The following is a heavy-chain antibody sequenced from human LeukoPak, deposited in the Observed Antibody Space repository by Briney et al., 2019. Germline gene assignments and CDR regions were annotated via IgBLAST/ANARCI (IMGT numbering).Heavy chain of an antibody. J-gene: IGHJ4*02. CDR1: GFTFSSYE. Sequence: GGSLRLSCAASGFTFSSYEMNWVRQAPGKGLEWVSYISSSGSTIYYADSVKGRFTISRDNAKNSLYLQMNSLRAEDTAVYYCAKDLMVRGAVLYYFDYWGQGTLVTVSS. V-gene: IGHV3-48*03. D-gene: IGHD3-10*01. CDR3: AKDLMVRGAVLYYFDY. CDR2: ISSSGSTI.